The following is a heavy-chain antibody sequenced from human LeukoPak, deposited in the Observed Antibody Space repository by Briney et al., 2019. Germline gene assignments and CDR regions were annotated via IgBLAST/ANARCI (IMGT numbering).Heavy chain of an antibody. V-gene: IGHV4-39*07. Sequence: PSETLSLTCIVSGGSISSSIYYWAWVRQPPGKGLEWIGTVFYNGATQYSPSLRSRVTISIDTSTNQFSLKLSSVTAADTAVYYCARLQDTMVRGGKQLPDYWGQGTLVTVSS. CDR1: GGSISSSIYY. CDR2: VFYNGAT. CDR3: ARLQDTMVRGGKQLPDY. D-gene: IGHD3-10*01. J-gene: IGHJ4*02.